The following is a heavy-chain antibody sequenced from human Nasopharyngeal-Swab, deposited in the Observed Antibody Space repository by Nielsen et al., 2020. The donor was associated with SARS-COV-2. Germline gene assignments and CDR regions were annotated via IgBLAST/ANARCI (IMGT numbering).Heavy chain of an antibody. CDR3: ARADETYCGGDCYSGYDY. CDR2: ISSSSSTI. CDR1: GFTFSSYE. Sequence: GGSLRLSCAASGFTFSSYEMNWVRQAPGKGLEWVSYISSSSSTIYYADSVKGRFTISRDNAKNSLYLQMNSLRDEDTAVYYCARADETYCGGDCYSGYDYWGQGTLVTVSS. D-gene: IGHD2-21*02. J-gene: IGHJ4*02. V-gene: IGHV3-48*02.